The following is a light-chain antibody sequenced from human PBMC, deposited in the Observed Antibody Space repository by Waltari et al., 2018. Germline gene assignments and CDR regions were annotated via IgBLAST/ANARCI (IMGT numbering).Light chain of an antibody. J-gene: IGKJ4*01. CDR1: RDIRNY. V-gene: IGKV1-9*01. CDR2: AAS. Sequence: DIQLIKSPSFLTASVGDRVTFTCRASRDIRNYLAWYQTKSGKAHKLLIFAASTVQSGVPSRCGGSGSGTEFTLTISSLQPEDLATKYGQQPPGTFGGGTKVEIK. CDR3: QQPPGT.